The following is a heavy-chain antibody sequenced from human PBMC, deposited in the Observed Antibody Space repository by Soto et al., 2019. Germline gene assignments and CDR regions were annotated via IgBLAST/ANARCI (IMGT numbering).Heavy chain of an antibody. CDR1: GFIVSDKY. CDR3: ARDQVTTNY. D-gene: IGHD1-1*01. CDR2: IYSDDST. Sequence: GGSLRLSYAASGFIVSDKYMSWVRQAPGKGLEWVSVIYSDDSTYYADSVKGRFAISRDNSRNTLYLQMNSLRVDDTAVYYCARDQVTTNYWGQGTLVTVSS. V-gene: IGHV3-53*01. J-gene: IGHJ4*02.